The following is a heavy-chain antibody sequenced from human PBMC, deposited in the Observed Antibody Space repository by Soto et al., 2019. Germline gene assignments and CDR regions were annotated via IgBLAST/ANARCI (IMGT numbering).Heavy chain of an antibody. CDR2: TNHSGST. D-gene: IGHD3-22*01. Sequence: PPETLSLTRALDGGSFSGYSCSWIRQPPGKGLEWIGETNHSGSTNYNPSLKSRGTISVDTSKNQFSLKLSSVTAADTAVYYYARAGYYYQRFDYWGQGTLVTVSS. V-gene: IGHV4-34*01. CDR1: GGSFSGYS. J-gene: IGHJ4*02. CDR3: ARAGYYYQRFDY.